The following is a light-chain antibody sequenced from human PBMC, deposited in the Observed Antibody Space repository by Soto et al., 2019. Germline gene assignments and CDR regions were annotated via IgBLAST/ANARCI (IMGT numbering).Light chain of an antibody. J-gene: IGLJ1*01. CDR2: EGT. CDR3: CSYGKV. Sequence: QSALTQPASVSGSPGQSITISCTGTSSDGGNSNFVSWYQHHPGKAPKLMIYEGTKLSSGVSNRFSGSKSGNTASLTISGLQAEDEADYYCCSYGKVFGTGTKLTVL. CDR1: SSDGGNSNF. V-gene: IGLV2-23*01.